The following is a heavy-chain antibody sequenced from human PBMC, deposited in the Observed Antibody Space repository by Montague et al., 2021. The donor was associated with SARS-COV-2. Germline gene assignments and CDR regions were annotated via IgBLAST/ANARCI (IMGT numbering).Heavy chain of an antibody. Sequence: TLSLTCTVSGGSISSSSYYWAWIRQPPGKGLEWIGSIYYRGSTYYNPSLKSRVFISVDTSKSQLSLTLTSVTAADTAVYYCATQEDPSGWIPGPFDFWGQGTLLSVSS. J-gene: IGHJ4*02. CDR2: IYYRGST. D-gene: IGHD6-19*01. V-gene: IGHV4-39*01. CDR3: ATQEDPSGWIPGPFDF. CDR1: GGSISSSSYY.